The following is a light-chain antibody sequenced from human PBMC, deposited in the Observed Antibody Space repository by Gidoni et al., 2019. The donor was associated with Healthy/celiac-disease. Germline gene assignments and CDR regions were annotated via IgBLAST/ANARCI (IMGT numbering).Light chain of an antibody. CDR1: QSVSSSY. CDR3: QQYGSSPQIFT. J-gene: IGKJ3*01. CDR2: GAS. V-gene: IGKV3-20*01. Sequence: VFTQSPGTLSLSPGERATLSCRASQSVSSSYLAWYQQKPGQAPRLLIYGASSRATGIPDRFSGSGSGTDFTLTISRLEPEDFAVYYCQQYGSSPQIFTFGPGTKVDIK.